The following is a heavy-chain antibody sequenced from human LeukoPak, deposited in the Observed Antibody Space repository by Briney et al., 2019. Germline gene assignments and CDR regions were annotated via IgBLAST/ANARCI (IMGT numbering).Heavy chain of an antibody. J-gene: IGHJ4*02. Sequence: GGSLKLSCAASGFTFSSYGMSWVRQAPGKGLEWVSAISGSGGSTYYADSVKGRFTISRDNSKNTLYLQMNSLRAEDTAVYYCAKESGSGWLNFDYWGQGTLVTVSS. CDR3: AKESGSGWLNFDY. CDR1: GFTFSSYG. D-gene: IGHD6-19*01. V-gene: IGHV3-23*01. CDR2: ISGSGGST.